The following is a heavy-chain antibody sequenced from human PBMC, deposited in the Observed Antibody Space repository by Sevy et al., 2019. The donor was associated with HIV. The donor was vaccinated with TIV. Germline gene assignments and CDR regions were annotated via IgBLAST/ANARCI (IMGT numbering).Heavy chain of an antibody. CDR3: ARDNYDSSGYHPGRAFDI. CDR1: GYTFTSYY. Sequence: ASVKVSCKTSGYTFTSYYMHWVRQAPGQGLEWMGIMNPSGGSTSYAQKFQGRVTMTRDTSTSTVYMELSSLRSEDTAVYYCARDNYDSSGYHPGRAFDIWGQGTMVTVSS. D-gene: IGHD3-22*01. J-gene: IGHJ3*02. V-gene: IGHV1-46*01. CDR2: MNPSGGST.